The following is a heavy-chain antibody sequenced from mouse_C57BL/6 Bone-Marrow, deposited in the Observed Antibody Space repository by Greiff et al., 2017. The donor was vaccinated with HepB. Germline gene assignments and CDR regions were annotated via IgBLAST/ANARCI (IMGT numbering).Heavy chain of an antibody. J-gene: IGHJ3*01. CDR1: GFTFTDYY. Sequence: VQLQQSGPVLVKPGPSVKISCKASGFTFTDYYMHWVKQSHGKSLEWIGLVYPYNGGTSYNQKFKGKATLTVDKSSSTAYMELNSLTSEDSAVYYCARPYYYGSSPFAYWGQGTLVTVSA. D-gene: IGHD1-1*01. CDR2: VYPYNGGT. V-gene: IGHV1-36*01. CDR3: ARPYYYGSSPFAY.